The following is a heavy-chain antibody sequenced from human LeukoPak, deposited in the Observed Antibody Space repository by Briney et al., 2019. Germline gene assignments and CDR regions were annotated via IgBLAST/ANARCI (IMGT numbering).Heavy chain of an antibody. D-gene: IGHD6-6*01. Sequence: SQTLSLTSALPGDSVSINSVAWNWVRQSPSRGLEWLGRTYYRSKWYTTYPVSVKSRITINPATTNNQLSLPLSYVTPQATATYYCASIAARPGNDAFDIWGQGTMVTVSS. CDR2: TYYRSKWYT. J-gene: IGHJ3*02. V-gene: IGHV6-1*01. CDR3: ASIAARPGNDAFDI. CDR1: GDSVSINSVA.